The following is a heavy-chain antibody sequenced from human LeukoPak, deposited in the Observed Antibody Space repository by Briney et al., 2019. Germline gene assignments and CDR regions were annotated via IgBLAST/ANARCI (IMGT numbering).Heavy chain of an antibody. V-gene: IGHV3-7*01. CDR1: GFTFSMYW. Sequence: GGSLRLSCTDSGFTFSMYWMSWVRQAPGKGLEWLASIKPDGSAAIYVDSMKGRFTISRDNAKNPLYLQMNSLTVEDTAVYYCATHSDWRFDFWGQGTLVTVSS. CDR3: ATHSDWRFDF. CDR2: IKPDGSAA. J-gene: IGHJ4*02. D-gene: IGHD6-19*01.